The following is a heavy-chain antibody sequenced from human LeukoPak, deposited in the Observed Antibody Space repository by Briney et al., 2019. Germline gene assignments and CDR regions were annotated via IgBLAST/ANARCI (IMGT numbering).Heavy chain of an antibody. CDR1: GFTFSSHG. J-gene: IGHJ4*02. CDR3: AGRGSGSYFDY. CDR2: ISPSGDIT. V-gene: IGHV3-23*01. Sequence: GGTLRLSCAASGFTFSSHGINWVRQAPGKGLEWVSGISPSGDITYYTDSVQGRFTISRDNSKNMMYVQMNSLRAEDTAVYYCAGRGSGSYFDYWGQGTLVTVSS. D-gene: IGHD3-10*01.